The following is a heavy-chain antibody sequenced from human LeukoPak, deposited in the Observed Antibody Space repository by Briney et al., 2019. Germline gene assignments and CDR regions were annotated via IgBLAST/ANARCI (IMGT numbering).Heavy chain of an antibody. Sequence: GGSLRLSCAASGFTFSSYWMSSVRQAPGKGLEWVANIKQDGSEKSYVDSVKGRFTISRDNTKNSIYLQMNSLRAEDTAVYFCAREWAGPSFDYWGQGTLVTVSS. J-gene: IGHJ4*02. CDR2: IKQDGSEK. V-gene: IGHV3-7*01. CDR1: GFTFSSYW. CDR3: AREWAGPSFDY. D-gene: IGHD6-19*01.